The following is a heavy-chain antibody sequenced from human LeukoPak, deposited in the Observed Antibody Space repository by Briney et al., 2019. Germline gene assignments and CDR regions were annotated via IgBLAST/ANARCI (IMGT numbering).Heavy chain of an antibody. CDR1: GFTFSDYY. Sequence: GGSLRLSCAASGFTFSDYYTSWIRQAPGKGLEWVSYISGSGSTVYYADSVKGRFTVSRDNAKSSLYLQMNSPRAEDTALYYCARASYDFLTGYLAFWGRGTLVTVSS. CDR3: ARASYDFLTGYLAF. V-gene: IGHV3-11*01. D-gene: IGHD3-9*01. CDR2: ISGSGSTV. J-gene: IGHJ4*02.